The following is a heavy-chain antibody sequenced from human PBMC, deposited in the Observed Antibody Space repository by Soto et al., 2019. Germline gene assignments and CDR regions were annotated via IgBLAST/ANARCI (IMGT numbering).Heavy chain of an antibody. D-gene: IGHD4-17*01. CDR1: GFTFSSYG. V-gene: IGHV3-30*18. CDR2: ISYDGSNK. Sequence: QVQLVEAGGGVVQPGRSLRLSCAASGFTFSSYGMYWVRQAPGKGLEWVAVISYDGSNKYYAASVKGRFTISRDNSKNTLYLQMTSLRAEDTALYYCAQEDEYGHRRKAFDTCGQGTMVTVSS. J-gene: IGHJ3*02. CDR3: AQEDEYGHRRKAFDT.